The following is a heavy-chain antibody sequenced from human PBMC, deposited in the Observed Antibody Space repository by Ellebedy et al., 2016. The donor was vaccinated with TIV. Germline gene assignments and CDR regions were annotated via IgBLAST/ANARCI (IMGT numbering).Heavy chain of an antibody. V-gene: IGHV3-23*01. D-gene: IGHD4-23*01. CDR3: ARDPVGVRPAFDV. CDR2: ITESGGNT. Sequence: GESLKISCAASGLTFSSHSMSWVRQAPGKGLEWVSSITESGGNTYYADSVKGRFTISRDNSKDTLFLQMNSLRAEDTAIYFCARDPVGVRPAFDVWGQGTMVTVSS. CDR1: GLTFSSHS. J-gene: IGHJ3*01.